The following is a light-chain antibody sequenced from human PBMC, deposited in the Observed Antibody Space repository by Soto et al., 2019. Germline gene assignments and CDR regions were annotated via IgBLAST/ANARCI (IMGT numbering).Light chain of an antibody. CDR2: GAS. CDR1: QSVSSSY. CDR3: QQYGTSPLIT. Sequence: EIVLTQSPGTLSLSPGERASLSCRASQSVSSSYLAWYQQKPGQAPRLLTYGASSRATGIPDRFSGSGSGTDFTLTISRLEPDDFAVYYCQQYGTSPLITFGQGTLLEIK. V-gene: IGKV3-20*01. J-gene: IGKJ5*01.